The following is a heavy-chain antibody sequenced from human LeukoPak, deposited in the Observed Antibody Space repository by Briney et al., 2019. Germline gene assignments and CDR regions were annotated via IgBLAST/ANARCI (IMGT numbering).Heavy chain of an antibody. V-gene: IGHV3-23*01. CDR1: GFTFNSYA. D-gene: IGHD2-15*01. CDR2: IFGSGGSP. J-gene: IGHJ4*02. Sequence: PGGSLRLSCAASGFTFNSYAMYWVRQAPGKGLEWISGIFGSGGSPHYADSVKGRFTISRDNSQNTVYLQLGSLRVEDTAVYYCGKTTVGYSSGRYPGWPVDYRGQGALVTVSS. CDR3: GKTTVGYSSGRYPGWPVDY.